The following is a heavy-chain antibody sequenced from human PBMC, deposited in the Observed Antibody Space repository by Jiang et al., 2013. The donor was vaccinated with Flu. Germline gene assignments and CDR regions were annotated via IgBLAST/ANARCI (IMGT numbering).Heavy chain of an antibody. Sequence: YSGSIYYNPSLKSRVSMSADTFERQFSLNLTSVSAADTAVYYCARDNDILAEGSGFDVWGQGTMVTVSS. CDR2: YSGSI. J-gene: IGHJ3*01. V-gene: IGHV4-31*02. CDR3: ARDNDILAEGSGFDV. D-gene: IGHD3-9*01.